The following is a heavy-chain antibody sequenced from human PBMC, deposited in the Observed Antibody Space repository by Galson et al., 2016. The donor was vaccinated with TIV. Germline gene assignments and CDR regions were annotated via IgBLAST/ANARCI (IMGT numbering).Heavy chain of an antibody. CDR1: GGTFSSFV. D-gene: IGHD1-26*01. CDR2: IIPLFGEA. CDR3: ARTGANTLYSGGYGDDDGFDF. V-gene: IGHV1-69*13. Sequence: SVKVSCKASGGTFSSFVVTWVRQAPGQGLEWMGGIIPLFGEAHYAQKFQGRVTISADESTSTVYMELSSLRSEDTAVYYCARTGANTLYSGGYGDDDGFDFWGQGTMVTVSS. J-gene: IGHJ3*01.